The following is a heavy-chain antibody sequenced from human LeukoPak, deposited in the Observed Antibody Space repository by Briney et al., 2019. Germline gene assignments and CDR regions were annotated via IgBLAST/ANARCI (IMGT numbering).Heavy chain of an antibody. J-gene: IGHJ3*01. D-gene: IGHD3-9*01. CDR3: ARHPNNNVIFTGYYGDAFDV. Sequence: GDSLKISCDGYGYSFRNYWIGWVRQMPRKGLEWMGVIYPGDSDTTYSPSFQGQVTFSADTSISTAYLQWSSLKASHTAMYYCARHPNNNVIFTGYYGDAFDVWGQGTMVTVSS. CDR1: GYSFRNYW. V-gene: IGHV5-51*01. CDR2: IYPGDSDT.